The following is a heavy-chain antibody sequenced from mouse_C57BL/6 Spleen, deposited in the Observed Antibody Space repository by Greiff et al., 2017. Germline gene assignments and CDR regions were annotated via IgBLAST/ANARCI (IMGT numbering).Heavy chain of an antibody. V-gene: IGHV1-55*01. J-gene: IGHJ1*03. CDR3: ARWEVTTGRGYFDV. CDR2: IYPGSGST. CDR1: GYTFTSYW. Sequence: VQLQQPGAELVKPGASVKMSCKASGYTFTSYWITWVKQRPGQGLEWIGDIYPGSGSTNYNEKFKSKATLTVDTSSSTAYMQLSSLTSEDSAVYYCARWEVTTGRGYFDVWGTGTTVTVSS. D-gene: IGHD2-2*01.